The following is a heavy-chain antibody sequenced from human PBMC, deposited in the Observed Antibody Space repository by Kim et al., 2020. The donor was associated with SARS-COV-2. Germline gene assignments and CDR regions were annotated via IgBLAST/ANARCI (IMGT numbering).Heavy chain of an antibody. CDR3: AKDLVSSSFRAFHI. D-gene: IGHD6-6*01. CDR1: GFTFGDFA. V-gene: IGHV3-9*01. J-gene: IGHJ3*02. Sequence: GGSLRLSCAASGFTFGDFAMHWVRQVPGKGLEWVSGLRWNSGVIGYADSVKGRFTISRHNAENSLYLQMNSLRAEDTAFYYCAKDLVSSSFRAFHIWGQGTMFSVSA. CDR2: LRWNSGVI.